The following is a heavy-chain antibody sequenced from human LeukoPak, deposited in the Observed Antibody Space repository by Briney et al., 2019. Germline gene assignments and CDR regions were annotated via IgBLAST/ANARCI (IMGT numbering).Heavy chain of an antibody. CDR1: GFTFSSYA. D-gene: IGHD3-22*01. J-gene: IGHJ6*02. CDR3: AKGPGSSGPTGAYYYYYGIDV. Sequence: PGASLRLSCAASGFTFSSYAMSWVRQAPGKGLEWVSAISGSGGSTYYADSVKGRFTISRDNSKNTLYLQMNSLRAEDTAVYYCAKGPGSSGPTGAYYYYYGIDVWGQGTTVTVSS. V-gene: IGHV3-23*01. CDR2: ISGSGGST.